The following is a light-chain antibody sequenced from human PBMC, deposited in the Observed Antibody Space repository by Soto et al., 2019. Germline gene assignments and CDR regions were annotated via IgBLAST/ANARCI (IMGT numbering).Light chain of an antibody. J-gene: IGLJ2*01. CDR1: RSDIGAYNF. CDR2: DVN. Sequence: QSALTQPASVSGSPGQSITISCTGTRSDIGAYNFVSWYQQHPGEVPKLILYDVNVRPSRVSNRFSGSKSGNTASLTISGLQAEDEADYYCTSWTTSTTMIFGGGTKLTVL. V-gene: IGLV2-14*03. CDR3: TSWTTSTTMI.